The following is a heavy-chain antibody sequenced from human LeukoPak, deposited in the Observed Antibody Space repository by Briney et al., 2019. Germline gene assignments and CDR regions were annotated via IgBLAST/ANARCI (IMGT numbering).Heavy chain of an antibody. J-gene: IGHJ4*02. D-gene: IGHD3-22*01. Sequence: GGSPRLSCAASGFTFSSYAMSWVRQAPGKGLEWVSAISGSGGSTYYADSVKGRFTISRDNSKNTLYLQMNSLRAEDTAVYYCTKAHYDSSGYYYAFDYWGQGTLVTVS. CDR2: ISGSGGST. CDR3: TKAHYDSSGYYYAFDY. CDR1: GFTFSSYA. V-gene: IGHV3-23*01.